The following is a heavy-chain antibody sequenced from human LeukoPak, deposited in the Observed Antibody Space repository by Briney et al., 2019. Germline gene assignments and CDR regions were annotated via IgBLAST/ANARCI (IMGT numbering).Heavy chain of an antibody. CDR2: ISSSSSYI. CDR1: GFTFSSYS. CDR3: ASGSSGLYYDFWSATP. V-gene: IGHV3-21*01. J-gene: IGHJ5*02. D-gene: IGHD3-3*01. Sequence: GGSLRLSCAVSGFTFSSYSMNWVRQAPGKGLEWVSSISSSSSYIYYADSVKGRFTISRDNAKNSLYLQMNSLRAEDTAVYYCASGSSGLYYDFWSATPWGQGTLVTVSS.